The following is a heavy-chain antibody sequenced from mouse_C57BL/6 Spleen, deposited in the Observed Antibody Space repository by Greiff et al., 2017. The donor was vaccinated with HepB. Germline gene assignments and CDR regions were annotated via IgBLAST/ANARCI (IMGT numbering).Heavy chain of an antibody. J-gene: IGHJ1*03. V-gene: IGHV5-17*01. CDR2: ISSGSSTI. CDR3: ARTPRGRIRYFDV. D-gene: IGHD3-1*01. CDR1: GFTFSDYG. Sequence: EVQVVESGGGLVKPGGSLKLSCAASGFTFSDYGMHWVRQAPEKGLEWVAYISSGSSTIYYADTVKGRFTISRDNAKNTLFLQMTSLRSEDTAMYYCARTPRGRIRYFDVWGTGTTVTVSS.